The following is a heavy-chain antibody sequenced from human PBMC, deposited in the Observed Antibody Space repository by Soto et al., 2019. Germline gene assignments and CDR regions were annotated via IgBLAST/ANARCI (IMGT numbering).Heavy chain of an antibody. J-gene: IGHJ4*02. CDR2: IYSSGST. D-gene: IGHD6-13*01. CDR3: ARQTTFSSSWYDY. Sequence: QVHLQESGPGLVKPSETLSLICTVSGGSISNYYWAWIRQPAEKGLEWIGRIYSSGSTNYNSSLKSRVTMSVDTSKNQFSLKLTSVNAADTAVYYCARQTTFSSSWYDYWGQGTLVTVSS. V-gene: IGHV4-4*07. CDR1: GGSISNYY.